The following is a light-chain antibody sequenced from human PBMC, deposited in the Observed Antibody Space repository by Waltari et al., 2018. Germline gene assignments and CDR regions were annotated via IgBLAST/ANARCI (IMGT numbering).Light chain of an antibody. V-gene: IGLV2-14*01. J-gene: IGLJ3*02. CDR3: SSYTSSSSWV. Sequence: QSALTQPASVSGSPGQSITISCTGTSSDVGGYDSVSWYQQHPGKAPKLMIYEVSNRPSGVASRFSGPKSANTASLTISGRQAEDEADYYCSSYTSSSSWVFGGGTKLTVL. CDR1: SSDVGGYDS. CDR2: EVS.